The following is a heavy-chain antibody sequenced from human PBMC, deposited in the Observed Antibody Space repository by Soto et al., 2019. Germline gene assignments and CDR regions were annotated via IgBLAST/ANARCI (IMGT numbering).Heavy chain of an antibody. CDR2: IIPIFGTT. Sequence: QVQLVQSGAEVKTPGSSVKVSCKASGGTFSTSAISWVRQAPGQGLEWMGGIIPIFGTTNYAQKFQGRVTSTADDSTSTADMEQNSLRSEDTAVYYCARVYGDYVIDTWFDPWGQGTLVTVSS. V-gene: IGHV1-69*12. CDR1: GGTFSTSA. D-gene: IGHD4-17*01. CDR3: ARVYGDYVIDTWFDP. J-gene: IGHJ5*02.